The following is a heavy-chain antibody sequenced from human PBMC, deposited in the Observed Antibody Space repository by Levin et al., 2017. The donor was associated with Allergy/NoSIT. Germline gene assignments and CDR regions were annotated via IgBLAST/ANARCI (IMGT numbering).Heavy chain of an antibody. CDR1: GGSISSGDYY. D-gene: IGHD6-6*01. Sequence: SETLSLTCTVSGGSISSGDYYWSWIRQPPGKGLEWIGYIYYSGSTYYNPSLKSRVTISVDTSKNQFSLKLSSVTAADTAVYYCARDSSSVHWFDPWGQGTLVTVSS. J-gene: IGHJ5*02. CDR3: ARDSSSVHWFDP. V-gene: IGHV4-30-4*01. CDR2: IYYSGST.